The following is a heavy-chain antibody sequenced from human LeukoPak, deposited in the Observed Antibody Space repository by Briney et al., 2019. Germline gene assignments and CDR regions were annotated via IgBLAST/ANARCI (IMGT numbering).Heavy chain of an antibody. J-gene: IGHJ4*02. CDR2: ISWHGSTT. V-gene: IGHV3-43*01. CDR1: GFTFDDYT. D-gene: IGHD3-22*01. Sequence: GGFLRLSCAASGFTFDDYTMHWVRRAPGKGLEWASVISWHGSTTKYADSVRGRFTISRDNRKNSLSLQMNSLRAEDTALYYCAKDIGDSIGYNDFDSWGQGTLVTVSS. CDR3: AKDIGDSIGYNDFDS.